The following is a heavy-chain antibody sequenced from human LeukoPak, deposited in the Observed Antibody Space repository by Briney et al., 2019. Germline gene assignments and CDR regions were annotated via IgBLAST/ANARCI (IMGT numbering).Heavy chain of an antibody. CDR3: ARAGAYNIVVVPAAMWKVNY. CDR1: GYTFTSHY. V-gene: IGHV1-46*01. CDR2: INPSGGST. D-gene: IGHD2-2*01. Sequence: ASVKVSCKASGYTFTSHYMHWVRQAPGQGLEWMGIINPSGGSTSYAQKFQGRVTMTRDTSTSTVYMELSSLRSEDTAVYYCARAGAYNIVVVPAAMWKVNYWGQGTLVTVSS. J-gene: IGHJ4*02.